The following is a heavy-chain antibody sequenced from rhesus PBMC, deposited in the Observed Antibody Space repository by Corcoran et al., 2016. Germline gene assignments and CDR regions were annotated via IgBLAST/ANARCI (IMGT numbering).Heavy chain of an antibody. CDR1: RFSTSTTATG. V-gene: IGHV2-95*01. Sequence: QVTLKESRPALVKPTQTPTLTCTFPRFSTSTTATGVGWIRQPPGKALEWLASIYWNDSKYYSTSLKSRLTIPKDTSKNQVVLTMTNMDPVDTAAYYCARGPLYSSGWYYFDYWGQGVLITVSS. CDR2: IYWNDSK. J-gene: IGHJ4*01. D-gene: IGHD6-31*01. CDR3: ARGPLYSSGWYYFDY.